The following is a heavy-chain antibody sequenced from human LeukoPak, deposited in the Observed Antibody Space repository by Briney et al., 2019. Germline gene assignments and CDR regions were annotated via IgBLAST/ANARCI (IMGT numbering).Heavy chain of an antibody. J-gene: IGHJ4*02. Sequence: SETLSLTCTVSGGAITGYYWSWIRQPPGKGLEWIGYIYYSGSTNYNPSLKSRVTLSVDTSKKQFSLKLSSVTAADTAVYYCARGRPPHDYGTLFDYWGQGTLVTVSS. CDR3: ARGRPPHDYGTLFDY. CDR2: IYYSGST. CDR1: GGAITGYY. D-gene: IGHD4-17*01. V-gene: IGHV4-59*01.